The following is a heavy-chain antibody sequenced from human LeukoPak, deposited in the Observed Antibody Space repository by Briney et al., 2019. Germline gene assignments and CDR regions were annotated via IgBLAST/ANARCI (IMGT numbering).Heavy chain of an antibody. CDR3: ATRSVLLEPDYYFNY. CDR2: VSDDGSNT. Sequence: PGGSLRLSCAASGFTFSTYGAHWVRQAPGKGLEWVAVVSDDGSNTHYADFVKGRFTISRDNSKNMLYLQMNSLRAEDTAVYYCATRSVLLEPDYYFNYWGQGTLVTVSS. D-gene: IGHD1-1*01. V-gene: IGHV3-30*03. J-gene: IGHJ4*02. CDR1: GFTFSTYG.